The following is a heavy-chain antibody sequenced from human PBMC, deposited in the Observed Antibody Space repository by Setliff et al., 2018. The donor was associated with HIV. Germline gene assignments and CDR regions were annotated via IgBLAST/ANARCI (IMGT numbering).Heavy chain of an antibody. CDR1: GYSFTDYY. D-gene: IGHD2-15*01. CDR3: ATGPPYCSGGSCYSSLHH. Sequence: GASVKVSCKASGYSFTDYYIHWVRQAPGQGLEWMGGIIPILGIANYAQKFQGRVTITADKSTSTAYMELSSLRSEDTALYYCATGPPYCSGGSCYSSLHHWGQGTLVTVSS. J-gene: IGHJ1*01. V-gene: IGHV1-69*10. CDR2: IIPILGIA.